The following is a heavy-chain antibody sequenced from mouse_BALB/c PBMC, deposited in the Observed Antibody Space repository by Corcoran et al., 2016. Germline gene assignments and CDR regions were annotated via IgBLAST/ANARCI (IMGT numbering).Heavy chain of an antibody. Sequence: QIQLVQSGPEVKKPGETVKISCRASGYTFTNYGMNWVKQAPGKGLKGMGWINTYTGEPTYADDFKGRFAFSLETSASTAYLQINNLKNEDMATYFCAIYYGSSYVRYFDYWGQGTTLTVSS. CDR1: GYTFTNYG. CDR2: INTYTGEP. V-gene: IGHV9-1*02. J-gene: IGHJ2*01. CDR3: AIYYGSSYVRYFDY. D-gene: IGHD1-1*01.